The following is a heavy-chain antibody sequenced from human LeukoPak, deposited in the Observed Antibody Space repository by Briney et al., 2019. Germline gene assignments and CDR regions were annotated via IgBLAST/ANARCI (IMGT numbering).Heavy chain of an antibody. Sequence: GASVKVSCKASGYTFTSYGISWVRQAPGQGLEWMGWISAYNGNTNYAQKLQGRVTMTTDTSTSTAYMELRSLRSDDTAVYYCARDLSLYSGSYYVDYGFDYWGQGTLVTVSS. J-gene: IGHJ4*02. CDR1: GYTFTSYG. D-gene: IGHD1-26*01. CDR2: ISAYNGNT. CDR3: ARDLSLYSGSYYVDYGFDY. V-gene: IGHV1-18*04.